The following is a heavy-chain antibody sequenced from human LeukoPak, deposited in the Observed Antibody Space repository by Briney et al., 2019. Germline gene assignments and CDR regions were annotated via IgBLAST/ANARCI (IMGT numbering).Heavy chain of an antibody. CDR3: AKMAGPEYEEYYLDS. CDR1: GFDFTRFA. J-gene: IGHJ4*02. D-gene: IGHD2/OR15-2a*01. CDR2: LGGTGYDI. V-gene: IGHV3-23*01. Sequence: GGSLRLSCAASGFDFTRFAMSWVRQAPGKGLEWVSALGGTGYDIFYADSVKGRFTISRDNSKNTLYLQMNSLRVEDTAVYFCAKMAGPEYEEYYLDSWGQGTLLTVSS.